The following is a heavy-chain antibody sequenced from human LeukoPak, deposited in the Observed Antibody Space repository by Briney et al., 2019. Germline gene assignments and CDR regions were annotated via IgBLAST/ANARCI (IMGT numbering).Heavy chain of an antibody. J-gene: IGHJ2*01. CDR3: AAVTPPSTTVVIAPDWYFDL. D-gene: IGHD4-23*01. V-gene: IGHV1-58*02. CDR2: IVVGSGNT. Sequence: SVKVSCKASGFTFTSSAMQWVRQARGQRLEWIGWIVVGSGNTNYAQKFQERVTITRDMSTSTAYMELSSLRSEDTAVYYCAAVTPPSTTVVIAPDWYFDLWGRGTLVTVSS. CDR1: GFTFTSSA.